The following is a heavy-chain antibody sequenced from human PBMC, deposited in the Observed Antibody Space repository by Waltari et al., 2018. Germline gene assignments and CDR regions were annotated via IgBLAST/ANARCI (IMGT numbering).Heavy chain of an antibody. CDR1: GYTFTSYD. Sequence: QVQLVQSGAEVKKPGASVKVSCKASGYTFTSYDINWVRQATGQGLEWMGWMNPHMGNTGYAQKFQGRVTMTRNTSISTAYMELSSLRSEDTAVYYCARGLRYSYGSRGSGWFDPWGQGTLVTVSS. V-gene: IGHV1-8*01. CDR3: ARGLRYSYGSRGSGWFDP. CDR2: MNPHMGNT. J-gene: IGHJ5*02. D-gene: IGHD5-18*01.